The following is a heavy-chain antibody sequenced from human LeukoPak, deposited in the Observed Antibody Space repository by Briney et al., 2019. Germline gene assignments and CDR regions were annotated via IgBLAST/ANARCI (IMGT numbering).Heavy chain of an antibody. J-gene: IGHJ4*02. CDR3: ARDYRSSSGRSIDY. CDR1: GFTFSNYW. Sequence: PGGSLRLSCAASGFTFSNYWMTWVRQAPGKGLEWVANIKQDGSEKYYVDSVKGRFTISRDNAKNSLFPQMNSLRVEDTAVYFCARDYRSSSGRSIDYWGQGSLVTVSS. CDR2: IKQDGSEK. D-gene: IGHD6-6*01. V-gene: IGHV3-7*01.